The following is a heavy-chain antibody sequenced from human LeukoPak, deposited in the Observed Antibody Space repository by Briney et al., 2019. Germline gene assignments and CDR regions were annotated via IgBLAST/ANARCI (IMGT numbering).Heavy chain of an antibody. V-gene: IGHV4-59*01. D-gene: IGHD3-16*01. J-gene: IGHJ5*02. CDR3: AGGRMGAGWFDP. CDR2: IYYSGST. CDR1: GGSISSYY. Sequence: PSETLSLTCTVSGGSISSYYWSWIRQPPGKGLEWIGYIYYSGSTNHNPSLKSRVTISVDTSKNQLSLKLSSVSAADTAVYYCAGGRMGAGWFDPWGQGTLVTVSS.